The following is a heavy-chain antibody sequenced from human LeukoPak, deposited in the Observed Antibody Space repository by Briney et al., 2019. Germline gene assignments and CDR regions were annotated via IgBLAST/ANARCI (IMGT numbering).Heavy chain of an antibody. CDR2: IYPRDGST. V-gene: IGHV1-46*01. CDR3: ARDLEGFDY. CDR1: GYTFTNNY. J-gene: IGHJ4*02. Sequence: ASVKVSCKASGYTFTNNYLHWVRQAPGQGLEWMGMIYPRDGSTSYAQNFQGRVTVTRDTSTTTVHMELRGLRSEDTAVYYCARDLEGFDYWGQGTVATVSS.